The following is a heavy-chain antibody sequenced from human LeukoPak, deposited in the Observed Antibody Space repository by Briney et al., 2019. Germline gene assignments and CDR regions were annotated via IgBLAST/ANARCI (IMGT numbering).Heavy chain of an antibody. V-gene: IGHV7-4-1*02. CDR2: IHPSTGNP. D-gene: IGHD3-16*02. CDR1: GYSFTNYA. J-gene: IGHJ4*02. CDR3: ARAFQSLGGLSLPDY. Sequence: ASVKVSCKASGYSFTNYAMNWVRQAPGQGLEWMGWIHPSTGNPTYAQGFTGRFVFSLDTSVSTAYLQISSLKAEDTAVYFCARAFQSLGGLSLPDYWGQGTLVTVSS.